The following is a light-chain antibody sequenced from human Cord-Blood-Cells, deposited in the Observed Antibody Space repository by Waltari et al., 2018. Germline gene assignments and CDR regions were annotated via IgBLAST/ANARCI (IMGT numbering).Light chain of an antibody. Sequence: QSALTQPASVSGSPGQSITISCTGTSNDVGGSNSVSWYQQHPGKAPKLMIYEVSNRPSGVSNRFSGSKSGNTASLTISGLQAEDEADYYCSSYTSSSTLVFGTGTKVTVL. J-gene: IGLJ1*01. CDR3: SSYTSSSTLV. V-gene: IGLV2-14*01. CDR2: EVS. CDR1: SNDVGGSNS.